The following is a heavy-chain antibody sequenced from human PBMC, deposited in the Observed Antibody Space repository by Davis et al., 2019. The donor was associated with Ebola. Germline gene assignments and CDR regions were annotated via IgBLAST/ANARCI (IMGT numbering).Heavy chain of an antibody. CDR1: GFAFSVYG. Sequence: GESLKISCAASGFAFSVYGMHWVRQAPGKGLEWVAYIQYGGSLKFYAASVKGRFTISRDNSKNTLDLQMDSLRAEDTAVYYCEAVDVVAGVFYWGQGTLVTVSP. D-gene: IGHD6-19*01. J-gene: IGHJ4*02. CDR3: EAVDVVAGVFY. CDR2: IQYGGSLK. V-gene: IGHV3-30*02.